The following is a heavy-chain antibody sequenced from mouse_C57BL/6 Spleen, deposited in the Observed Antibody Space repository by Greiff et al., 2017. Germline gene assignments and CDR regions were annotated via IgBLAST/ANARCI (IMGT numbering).Heavy chain of an antibody. CDR3: YYEDD. D-gene: IGHD2-4*01. CDR1: GYTFTSYW. J-gene: IGHJ2*01. Sequence: QVQLQQPGAELVKPGASVKLSCKASGYTFTSYWMQWVKQRPGQGLEWIGEIDPSDSYTYYTQKIKGKATLTVDPSSSTAYVQLSSLTSEGSAVYYCYYEDDWGTGTTLTVSS. CDR2: IDPSDSYT. V-gene: IGHV1-50*01.